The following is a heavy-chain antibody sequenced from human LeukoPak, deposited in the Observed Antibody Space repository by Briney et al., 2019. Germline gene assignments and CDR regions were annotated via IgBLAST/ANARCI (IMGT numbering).Heavy chain of an antibody. V-gene: IGHV3-30-3*01. J-gene: IGHJ3*02. D-gene: IGHD2-21*01. CDR2: ISSDGSHT. Sequence: GRSLRLSCAASGFTFSTYFMHWVRQAPGKGLEWVADISSDGSHTFYVESVKGRFTISRHNSKNTLYLQMNNLRAEDTAVYFCARERQDTILHSGAFDIWGQGTMVTVSS. CDR1: GFTFSTYF. CDR3: ARERQDTILHSGAFDI.